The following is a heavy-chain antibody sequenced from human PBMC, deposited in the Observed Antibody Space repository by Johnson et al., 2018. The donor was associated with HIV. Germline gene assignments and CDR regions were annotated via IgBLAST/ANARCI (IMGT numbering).Heavy chain of an antibody. CDR1: GFTFSRYA. CDR3: ARQLGSDAFDI. Sequence: QVHLVESGGGVVQPGRSLRLSCAASGFTFSRYAMHWVRQVPGKGLEWVAVISYDGSNKYFADSVKGRFTISRDNSKNSLYLQMNSLRAEDTAVYYCARQLGSDAFDIWGQGTMVTVSS. V-gene: IGHV3-30*04. J-gene: IGHJ3*02. CDR2: ISYDGSNK. D-gene: IGHD7-27*01.